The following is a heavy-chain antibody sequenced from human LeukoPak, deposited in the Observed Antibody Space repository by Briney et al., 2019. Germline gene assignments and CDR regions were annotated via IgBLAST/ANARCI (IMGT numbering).Heavy chain of an antibody. CDR1: GFTFSSYV. D-gene: IGHD2-21*01. CDR2: ISYDGSNE. V-gene: IGHV3-30*04. J-gene: IGHJ4*02. Sequence: GGSLRLSCAASGFTFSSYVMHWVRQAPGKGLEWVAIISYDGSNEYYADSVKGRFTISRDNSKNTLYLQMNSLRAEDTAVYYCARFNSPAYYFDYWGQGTLVTVSS. CDR3: ARFNSPAYYFDY.